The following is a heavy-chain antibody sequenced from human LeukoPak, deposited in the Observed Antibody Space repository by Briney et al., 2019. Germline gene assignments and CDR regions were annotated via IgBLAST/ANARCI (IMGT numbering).Heavy chain of an antibody. CDR1: EFTFNSYA. J-gene: IGHJ5*02. V-gene: IGHV3-23*01. Sequence: GGSLRLSCAASEFTFNSYAMNWVRQAPGKGLEWVSSISGSGGSTNYADSVKGRFTISRDNSRNTVYLQMNSLRAEDTAVYYCAKSVTDDPWGQGTLVTVSS. D-gene: IGHD1-20*01. CDR3: AKSVTDDP. CDR2: ISGSGGST.